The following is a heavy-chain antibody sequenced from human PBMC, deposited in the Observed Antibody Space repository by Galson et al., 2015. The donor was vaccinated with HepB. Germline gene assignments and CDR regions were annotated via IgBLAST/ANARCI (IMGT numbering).Heavy chain of an antibody. J-gene: IGHJ4*02. V-gene: IGHV3-74*01. Sequence: SLRLSCAASGFTFSSYWMHWVRQAPGKGPVWVSRISSDGSSISYADSVKGRFTTSRDNAKNTLYLQMNSLRAEDTAVYYCARLIHFPGIGVDYWGQGTLVTASS. CDR1: GFTFSSYW. D-gene: IGHD3-10*01. CDR3: ARLIHFPGIGVDY. CDR2: ISSDGSSI.